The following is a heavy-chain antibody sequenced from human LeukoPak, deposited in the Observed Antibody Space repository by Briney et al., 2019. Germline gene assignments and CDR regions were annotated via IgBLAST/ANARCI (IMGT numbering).Heavy chain of an antibody. D-gene: IGHD3-3*01. CDR2: INPNSGGT. V-gene: IGHV1-2*02. CDR1: GYTFTGYY. CDR3: ASPHDFWSGYDY. J-gene: IGHJ4*02. Sequence: ASVKISCKASGYTFTGYYMHWVRQAPGQGLEWMGWINPNSGGTNYAQKFQGRVTMTRDTSISTAYMELSRLRSDDTAVYYCASPHDFWSGYDYWGQGTLVTVSS.